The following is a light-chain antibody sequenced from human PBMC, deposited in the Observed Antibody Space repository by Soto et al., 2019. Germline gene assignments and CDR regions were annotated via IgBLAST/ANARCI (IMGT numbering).Light chain of an antibody. V-gene: IGLV2-14*03. CDR1: SSDVGDNNY. Sequence: QSVLTQPASVSGCPGQSITISCTGTSSDVGDNNYVSWYQQYPGKAPRFIIYDVSNRPSGVSNRFSGSKSGNTASLTISGLQAEDEADYYCSSYTRSSIPVFGGGTKVTVL. CDR2: DVS. CDR3: SSYTRSSIPV. J-gene: IGLJ2*01.